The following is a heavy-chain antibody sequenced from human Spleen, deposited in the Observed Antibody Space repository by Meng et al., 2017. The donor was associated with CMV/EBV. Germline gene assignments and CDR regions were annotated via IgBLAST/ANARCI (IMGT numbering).Heavy chain of an antibody. CDR2: IYYSGST. CDR1: GGSISSYY. J-gene: IGHJ4*02. V-gene: IGHV4-59*01. Sequence: VSLRLSCTVSGGSISSYYWSWIRQPPGKGLEWIGYIYYSGSTNYNPSLKSRVTISVDTSKNQFSLKLSSVTAADTAVYYCATTPTYYDILTGYYFDYWGQGTLVTVSS. D-gene: IGHD3-9*01. CDR3: ATTPTYYDILTGYYFDY.